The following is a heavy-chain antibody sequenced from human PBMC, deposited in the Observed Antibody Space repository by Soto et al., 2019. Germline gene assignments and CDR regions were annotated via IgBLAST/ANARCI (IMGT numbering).Heavy chain of an antibody. J-gene: IGHJ6*02. CDR3: AKDTYYDFWSGYYYYYGMDV. CDR1: GFTFSTYG. D-gene: IGHD3-3*01. V-gene: IGHV3-30*18. CDR2: ISYDGSNK. Sequence: GGSLRLSCAASGFTFSTYGMHWVRQAPGKGPEWVAVISYDGSNKYYADSVKGRFTISRDNSKNTLYLQMNSLRAEDTAVFYCAKDTYYDFWSGYYYYYGMDVWGQGTTVTVPS.